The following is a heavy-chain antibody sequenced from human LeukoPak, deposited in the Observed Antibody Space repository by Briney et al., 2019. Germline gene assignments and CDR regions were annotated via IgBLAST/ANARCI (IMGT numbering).Heavy chain of an antibody. J-gene: IGHJ4*02. CDR1: GFTFSSYW. D-gene: IGHD2-15*01. V-gene: IGHV3-7*01. Sequence: GGSLRLSCAASGFTFSSYWMSWVRQAPGKGLEWVANIKQDGSEKYYVDSVKGRFTISRDNAKNSLYLQMNSLRAEDTAVYYCTKGTGYCSGGSCPHYYWGQGTLVTVSS. CDR3: TKGTGYCSGGSCPHYY. CDR2: IKQDGSEK.